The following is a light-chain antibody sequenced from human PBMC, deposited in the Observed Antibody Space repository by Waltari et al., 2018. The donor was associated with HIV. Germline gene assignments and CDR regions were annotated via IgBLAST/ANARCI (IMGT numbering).Light chain of an antibody. CDR3: HQTRTLPWT. Sequence: EILLTQLSASLTVAPNESVTFTCRASQSIGRSLFWCQQKPHQSPKLLIKFVSQSISGVPSRFSGGGSGTDFTLTISSLEPEDAAVYYCHQTRTLPWTFGQGTKVEI. J-gene: IGKJ1*01. CDR1: QSIGRS. CDR2: FVS. V-gene: IGKV6D-21*02.